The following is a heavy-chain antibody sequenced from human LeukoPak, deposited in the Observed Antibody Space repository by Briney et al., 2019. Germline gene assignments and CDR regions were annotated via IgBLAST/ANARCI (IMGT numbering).Heavy chain of an antibody. CDR3: AKDPNGDYIGATWFDP. D-gene: IGHD4-17*01. CDR2: ISFDGSSK. J-gene: IGHJ5*02. V-gene: IGHV3-30*18. CDR1: GFTFSTHG. Sequence: AGGSLRLSCAASGFTFSTHGMHWVRQAPGKGLEWVALISFDGSSKYYAGSVKGRLTISRDDSKNTLYLQVNSLRADDTAVYYCAKDPNGDYIGATWFDPWGQGTLVTVSS.